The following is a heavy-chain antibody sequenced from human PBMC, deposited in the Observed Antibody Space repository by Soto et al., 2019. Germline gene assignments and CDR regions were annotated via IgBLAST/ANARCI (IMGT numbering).Heavy chain of an antibody. V-gene: IGHV4-39*01. CDR1: GGSISSSSYY. CDR2: IYYRGST. CDR3: ARQRGYSGYDRESPNWFDP. J-gene: IGHJ5*02. Sequence: QLQLQESGPGLVKPSETLSLTCTVSGGSISSSSYYWGWIRQPPGKGLEWIGSIYYRGSTYYNPSHKSRVTVAVDTSKNHSPLKVSSVTAADTAVYCSARQRGYSGYDRESPNWFDPWGQGTLVTVSS. D-gene: IGHD5-12*01.